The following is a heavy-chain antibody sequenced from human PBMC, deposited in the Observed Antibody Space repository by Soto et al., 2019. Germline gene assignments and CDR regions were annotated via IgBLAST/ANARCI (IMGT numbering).Heavy chain of an antibody. D-gene: IGHD3-3*01. CDR2: TYYRSKWYN. CDR3: ARDLQTYYDFWSGYYPFDY. Sequence: TLSLTCAISGDSVSSNSAAWNWIRQSPSRGLEWLGRTYYRSKWYNDYAVSVKSRITINPDTSKNQFSLQLNSVTPEDTAVYYCARDLQTYYDFWSGYYPFDYWGQGTLVTVSS. CDR1: GDSVSSNSAA. J-gene: IGHJ4*02. V-gene: IGHV6-1*01.